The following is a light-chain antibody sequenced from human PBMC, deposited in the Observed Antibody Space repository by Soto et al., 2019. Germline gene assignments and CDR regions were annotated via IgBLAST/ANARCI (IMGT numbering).Light chain of an antibody. CDR3: QQYNNWLFT. CDR2: GAS. J-gene: IGKJ4*01. Sequence: EIVMTQSPATLSVSPGERVTLSCRASQSVSGNLAWYQQKPGQAPRLLIYGASTRATGIPARFSGSGSGTEFTLTISSLQSEDFAVCYCQQYNNWLFTFGGGTRVDIK. V-gene: IGKV3-15*01. CDR1: QSVSGN.